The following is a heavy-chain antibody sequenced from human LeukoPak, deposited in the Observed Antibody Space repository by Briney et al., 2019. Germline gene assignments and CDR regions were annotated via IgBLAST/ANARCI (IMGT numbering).Heavy chain of an antibody. D-gene: IGHD2-15*01. V-gene: IGHV4-39*01. CDR3: ARRLVGSGND. CDR1: GGSISSSSYY. CDR2: IYYSGNT. J-gene: IGHJ4*02. Sequence: SETLPLTCTVSGGSISSSSYYWGWIRQPPGKGLEWIGNIYYSGNTYYNPSLKSRVTISVDTSRDQFSLTLSSVTAADTAVYYCARRLVGSGNDWGQGTLVTVSS.